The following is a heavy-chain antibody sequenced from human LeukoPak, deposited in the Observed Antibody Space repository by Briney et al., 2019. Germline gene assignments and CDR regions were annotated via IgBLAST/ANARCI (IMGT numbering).Heavy chain of an antibody. V-gene: IGHV4-34*01. CDR3: ARDRWDYYDSSGYEDYYYYYYMDV. J-gene: IGHJ6*03. D-gene: IGHD3-22*01. CDR2: INHSGST. CDR1: GGSFSGYY. Sequence: SETLSLTCAVYGGSFSGYYWSWIRQPPGKGLEWIGEINHSGSTNYNPSFKSRVTISVDTSKNQFSLKLSSVTAADTAVYYCARDRWDYYDSSGYEDYYYYYYMDVWGKGTTVTVSS.